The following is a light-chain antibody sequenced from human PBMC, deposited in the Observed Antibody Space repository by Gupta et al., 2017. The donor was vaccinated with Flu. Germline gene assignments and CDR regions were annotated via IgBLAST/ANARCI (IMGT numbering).Light chain of an antibody. V-gene: IGKV1-39*01. Sequence: PSSLSSSLGDRVTITCRASQSISSYLNWYQQKPGKAPKLLIYAASSMQSGVPSKFSGSGSGTDFTLTISSLQPEDFATYYCQQSNSSPNTFGQGTQVEIK. J-gene: IGKJ5*01. CDR2: AAS. CDR3: QQSNSSPNT. CDR1: QSISSY.